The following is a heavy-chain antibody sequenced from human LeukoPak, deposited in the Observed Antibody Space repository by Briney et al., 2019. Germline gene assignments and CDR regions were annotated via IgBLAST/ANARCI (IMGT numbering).Heavy chain of an antibody. CDR3: ATGGVGGPYFFHS. Sequence: GGSLRLSCAASGFTFSSSALSWVRQAPGKGLEWVSAIRGSGGSTYYADSVKGRFIISRDNSKNTLYLQMNSLRAEDTAVYFCATGGVGGPYFFHSWGRGTLVTVSS. V-gene: IGHV3-23*01. D-gene: IGHD1-26*01. J-gene: IGHJ4*02. CDR1: GFTFSSSA. CDR2: IRGSGGST.